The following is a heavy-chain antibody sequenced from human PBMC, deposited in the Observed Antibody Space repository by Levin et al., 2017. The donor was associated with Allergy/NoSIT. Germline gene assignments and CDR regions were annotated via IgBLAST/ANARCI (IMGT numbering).Heavy chain of an antibody. CDR2: INHSGST. CDR3: ARHHHHGWLRLKILGDYFDY. Sequence: PSQTLSLTCAVYGGSFSGYYWSWIRQPPGKGLEWIGEINHSGSTNYNPSLKSRVTISVDTSKNQFSLKLSSVTAADTAVYYCARHHHHGWLRLKILGDYFDYWGQGTLVTVSS. CDR1: GGSFSGYY. D-gene: IGHD5-12*01. V-gene: IGHV4-34*01. J-gene: IGHJ4*02.